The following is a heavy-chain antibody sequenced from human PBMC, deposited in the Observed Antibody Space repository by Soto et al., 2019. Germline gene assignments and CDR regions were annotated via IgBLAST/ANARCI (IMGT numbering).Heavy chain of an antibody. Sequence: EVQLLESGGGLVQPGGCLRLSCAASRFTFSSYAMTWVRQAAGKGLEWVSSISGSAGSTFYADSVKGRFTISRDNSKNTLYLQMNNLRAEDTAVYYCVKHGGSGYYCTDFDYWGQGTLVTVSS. V-gene: IGHV3-23*01. CDR1: RFTFSSYA. CDR3: VKHGGSGYYCTDFDY. J-gene: IGHJ4*02. CDR2: ISGSAGST. D-gene: IGHD3-22*01.